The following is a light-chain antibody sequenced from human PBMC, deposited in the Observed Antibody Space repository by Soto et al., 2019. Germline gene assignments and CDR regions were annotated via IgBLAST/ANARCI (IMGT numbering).Light chain of an antibody. J-gene: IGLJ1*01. V-gene: IGLV2-14*03. CDR1: SSDVGGYNY. CDR3: CSYTTSNTRQIV. CDR2: DVS. Sequence: GTSSDVGGYNYVSWYQHHPGKAPKLMIYDVSNRPSGVSNRFSGSKSGNTASLTISGLQPEDEADYYCCSYTTSNTRQIVFGTGTKVTVL.